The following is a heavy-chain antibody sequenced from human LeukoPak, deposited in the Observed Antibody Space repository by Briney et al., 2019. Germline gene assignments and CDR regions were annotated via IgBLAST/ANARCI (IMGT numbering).Heavy chain of an antibody. V-gene: IGHV1-2*02. J-gene: IGHJ4*02. Sequence: ASVKVSCKASGYTFTGYYMHWVRQAPGQGLEWMGWINPNSGGTNYAQKFQGRVTMTRDTSISTAYMEPSRLRSDDTAVYYCARAPIQSDFWSGYYDYWGQGTLVTVSS. CDR3: ARAPIQSDFWSGYYDY. CDR2: INPNSGGT. CDR1: GYTFTGYY. D-gene: IGHD3-3*01.